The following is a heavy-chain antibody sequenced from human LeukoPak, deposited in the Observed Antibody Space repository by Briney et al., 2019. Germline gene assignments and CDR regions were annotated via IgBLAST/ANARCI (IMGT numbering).Heavy chain of an antibody. Sequence: SVKVSCKASGGTFSSYAISWVRQAPGQGLEWMEGIIPIFGTANYAQKFQGRVTITADESTSAAYMELSSLRSEDTAVYYCARDYYDSSGYPDYWGQGTLVTVSS. D-gene: IGHD3-22*01. V-gene: IGHV1-69*13. CDR3: ARDYYDSSGYPDY. CDR1: GGTFSSYA. CDR2: IIPIFGTA. J-gene: IGHJ4*02.